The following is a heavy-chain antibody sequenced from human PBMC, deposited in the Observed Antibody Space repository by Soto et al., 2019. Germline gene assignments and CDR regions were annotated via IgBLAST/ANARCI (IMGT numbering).Heavy chain of an antibody. CDR3: ARGGASSKWLAP. CDR2: IYYTGNT. CDR1: GGSSSGCY. D-gene: IGHD6-19*01. Sequence: SETISLTCSVWGGSSSGCYWCWNRQPTGKGLEWIGYIYYTGNTIYNPSLNSRVTMSVDTSKNQFSLHLNYVNAADTAFYFGARGGASSKWLAPRGQGTLVPVSS. V-gene: IGHV4-59*01. J-gene: IGHJ5*02.